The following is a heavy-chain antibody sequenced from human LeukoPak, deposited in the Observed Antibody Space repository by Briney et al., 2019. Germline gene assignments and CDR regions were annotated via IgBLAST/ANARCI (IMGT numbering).Heavy chain of an antibody. CDR2: IYYSGST. CDR3: AKQVTIVRGVRNFDY. Sequence: PLGTLSLTCTVAGGSLSSYYWSWIRQPPGKGMEWIGDIYYSGSTNYNPSLKSRVTISADTSKNLFSLKLSSVTAADTAVYYGAKQVTIVRGVRNFDYWGQGTLVTVSS. J-gene: IGHJ4*02. V-gene: IGHV4-59*08. CDR1: GGSLSSYY. D-gene: IGHD3-10*01.